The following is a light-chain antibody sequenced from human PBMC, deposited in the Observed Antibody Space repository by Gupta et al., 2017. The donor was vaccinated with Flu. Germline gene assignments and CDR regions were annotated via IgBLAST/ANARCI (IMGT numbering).Light chain of an antibody. CDR3: QAGASGSVV. CDR1: KLGDKY. V-gene: IGLV3-1*01. J-gene: IGLJ2*01. CDR2: KDH. Sequence: SSELPQPPSVSVSPGQTASITCSGDKLGDKYVYWYQHKPGQSPVSVLYKDHKRPAGIPERISGSKSGNTATLIIRGTQTRDEDDYYCQAGASGSVVFGGGTKLTVL.